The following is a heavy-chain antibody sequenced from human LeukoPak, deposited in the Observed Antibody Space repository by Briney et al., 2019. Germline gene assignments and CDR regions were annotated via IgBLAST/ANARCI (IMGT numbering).Heavy chain of an antibody. CDR3: ARVGEAGSSSDYFDY. Sequence: ASVTVSCKVSGYTLTELSMHWVRQAPGKGLEWMGGFDPEDGETIYAQKFQGRVTMTEDTSTDTAYMELSSLRSEDTAVYYCARVGEAGSSSDYFDYWGQGTLVTVSS. J-gene: IGHJ4*02. D-gene: IGHD6-6*01. V-gene: IGHV1-24*01. CDR2: FDPEDGET. CDR1: GYTLTELS.